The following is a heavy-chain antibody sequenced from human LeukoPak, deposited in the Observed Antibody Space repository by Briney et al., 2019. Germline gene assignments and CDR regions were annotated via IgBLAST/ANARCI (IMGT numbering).Heavy chain of an antibody. CDR2: IYYSGST. D-gene: IGHD3-22*01. V-gene: IGHV4-31*03. J-gene: IGHJ5*02. CDR3: ARGYDSSGYRFDP. Sequence: SETLSLTCTVSGGSISSGGYYWSWIRQHPGKGLEWIGYIYYSGSTYYNPSLKSRVTISVDTSKNQFSLKLRSVTAADTAVYYCARGYDSSGYRFDPWGQGTLVTVSS. CDR1: GGSISSGGYY.